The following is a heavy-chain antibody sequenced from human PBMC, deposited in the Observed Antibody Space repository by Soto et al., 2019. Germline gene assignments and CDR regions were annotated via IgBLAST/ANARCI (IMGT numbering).Heavy chain of an antibody. CDR3: ARALSSAAGLYFDF. V-gene: IGHV4-4*07. CDR1: GGSISGYY. CDR2: IHATEST. D-gene: IGHD6-13*01. Sequence: EPLSLTCTVSGGSISGYYWSWIRQPAGKGMEWIGRIHATESTNYNPSLKSRVTMSIDTSDNQFSLKLSSLTAADTAVYYCARALSSAAGLYFDFWGQGTLVTVS. J-gene: IGHJ4*02.